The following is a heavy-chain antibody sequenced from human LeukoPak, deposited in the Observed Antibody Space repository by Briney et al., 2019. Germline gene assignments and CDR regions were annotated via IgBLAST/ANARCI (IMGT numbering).Heavy chain of an antibody. J-gene: IGHJ4*02. CDR2: ISYDGSNK. Sequence: PGRSLRLSCAASGFTFSSNGIHWVRQAPGKGLEWVAVISYDGSNKYYADSVKGRFTISRDNSKNTLYLQMNSLRAEDTAVYYCAKGRGGDRKYYFDYWGQGTLVTVSS. CDR3: AKGRGGDRKYYFDY. D-gene: IGHD2-21*02. V-gene: IGHV3-30*18. CDR1: GFTFSSNG.